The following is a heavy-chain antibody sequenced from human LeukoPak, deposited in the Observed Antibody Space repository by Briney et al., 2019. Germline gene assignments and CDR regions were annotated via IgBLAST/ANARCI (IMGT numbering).Heavy chain of an antibody. CDR1: GFTFSSNG. Sequence: GGSLRLSCAASGFTFSSNGMQWVRQAPGKGLEWVALIWYDGSKKYYADSVKGRFTISRDNSENTLYLQLNSLRAEDTAIYYCARLQGVSTFDYWGQGNLVTVSS. CDR3: ARLQGVSTFDY. V-gene: IGHV3-33*08. CDR2: IWYDGSKK. D-gene: IGHD5/OR15-5a*01. J-gene: IGHJ4*02.